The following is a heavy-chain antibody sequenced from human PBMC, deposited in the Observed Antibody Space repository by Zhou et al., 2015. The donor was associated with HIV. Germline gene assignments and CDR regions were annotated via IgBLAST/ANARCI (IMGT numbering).Heavy chain of an antibody. CDR3: ARGEHNWNYDYGMDV. V-gene: IGHV1-69*02. Sequence: QVQLVQSGAEVKKPGSSVKVSCQALGDIFKSYTLTWVRQAPGQGLEWMGRIIPRLQVADYAQRYQGRITITADESTNTAYMEVSSLRSEDTAIYYCARGEHNWNYDYGMDVWGQGTTVIVSS. CDR2: IIPRLQVA. CDR1: GDIFKSYT. J-gene: IGHJ6*02. D-gene: IGHD3-3*02.